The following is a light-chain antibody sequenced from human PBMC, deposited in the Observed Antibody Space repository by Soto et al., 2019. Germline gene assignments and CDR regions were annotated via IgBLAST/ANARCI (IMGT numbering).Light chain of an antibody. V-gene: IGKV3-20*01. CDR3: QQYGSSLYT. CDR2: GAS. CDR1: QSVSSSY. J-gene: IGKJ2*01. Sequence: EIVLTQSPGTLSLSPVERATLSCRASQSVSSSYLAWYQQKPGQPPMLLIYGASSRSTGIPDWFSGSGSGTDFNLTTSSLEPEDFVVYYCQQYGSSLYTFGQGTKLEIK.